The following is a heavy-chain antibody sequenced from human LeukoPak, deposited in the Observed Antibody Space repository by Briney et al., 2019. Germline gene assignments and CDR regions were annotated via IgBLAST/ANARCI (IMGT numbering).Heavy chain of an antibody. J-gene: IGHJ4*02. CDR2: IFYSGST. CDR3: ARHLTTFGWEPRDY. V-gene: IGHV4-39*01. D-gene: IGHD1-26*01. Sequence: SETLSLTCTVSSGSISTSNYYWGWVRQPPGKALEWIGNIFYSGSTYYSPSLKSRVTISVDTSKNQFSLKLSSVTAADTAVYYCARHLTTFGWEPRDYWGQGTLVTVSS. CDR1: SGSISTSNYY.